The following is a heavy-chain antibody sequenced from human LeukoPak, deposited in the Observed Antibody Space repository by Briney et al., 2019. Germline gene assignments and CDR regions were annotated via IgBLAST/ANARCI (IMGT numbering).Heavy chain of an antibody. J-gene: IGHJ4*02. CDR3: AKDRDGDPDY. V-gene: IGHV3-30*18. Sequence: PGGSLRLSCAASGFTFSSYGMHWVRQAPGKGLEWVAVISYDGSNKCYADSVKGRFTISRDNSKNTLYLQMNSLRAEDTAVYYCAKDRDGDPDYWGQGTLVTVSS. CDR1: GFTFSSYG. CDR2: ISYDGSNK. D-gene: IGHD4-17*01.